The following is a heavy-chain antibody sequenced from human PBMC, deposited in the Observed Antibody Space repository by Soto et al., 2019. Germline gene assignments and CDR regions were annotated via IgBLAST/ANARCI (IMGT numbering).Heavy chain of an antibody. CDR3: AKAVYNWNDGFFAY. V-gene: IGHV3-30*18. D-gene: IGHD1-1*01. J-gene: IGHJ4*02. Sequence: QVQLVESGGGVVQPGRSLRLSCAASGFTFSTYGMHWVRQAPGKGLEWVAVISYDGVNKYYADSVKGRFTISRDNSKNTLYLQMNSLRAEDTAVYYCAKAVYNWNDGFFAYSGQGTLVTVSA. CDR1: GFTFSTYG. CDR2: ISYDGVNK.